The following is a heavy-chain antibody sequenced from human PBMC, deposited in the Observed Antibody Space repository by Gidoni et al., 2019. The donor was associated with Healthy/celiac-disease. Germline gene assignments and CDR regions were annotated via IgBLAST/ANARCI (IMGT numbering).Heavy chain of an antibody. CDR3: AAWYSSSSDAFDI. CDR2: IKQDGSEK. J-gene: IGHJ3*02. Sequence: EVQLVESGGGLVQPGGSLSLSCAASGFTFSSYWMSWVRQAPGKGLEWVANIKQDGSEKYYVDSVKGRFTISRDNAKNSLYLQMNSLRAEDTAVYYCAAWYSSSSDAFDIWGQGTMVTVSS. CDR1: GFTFSSYW. V-gene: IGHV3-7*01. D-gene: IGHD6-6*01.